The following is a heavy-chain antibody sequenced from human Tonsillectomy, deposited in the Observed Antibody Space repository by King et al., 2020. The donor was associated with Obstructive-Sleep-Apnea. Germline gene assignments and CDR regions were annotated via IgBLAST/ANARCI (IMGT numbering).Heavy chain of an antibody. CDR1: GGSVNSGSHY. CDR3: ARDPGLSGWSFDY. Sequence: PLQESGPGLVKPSETLSLTCTVSGGSVNSGSHYWSWIRQPPGKGLEWVGYISYSGSTNYHPSLKSRVTISVDTSKNQFYLKLSSETAADTSVYYCARDPGLSGWSFDYWGQGTLVTVSS. D-gene: IGHD6-19*01. CDR2: ISYSGST. V-gene: IGHV4-61*01. J-gene: IGHJ4*02.